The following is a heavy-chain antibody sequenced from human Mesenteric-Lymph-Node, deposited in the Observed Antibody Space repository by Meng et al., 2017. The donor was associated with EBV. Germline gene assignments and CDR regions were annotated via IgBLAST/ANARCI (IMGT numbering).Heavy chain of an antibody. CDR1: GGYVSGYY. J-gene: IGHJ4*02. Sequence: QVQLQHWGAGLLQPSWTLSLTWAVYGGYVSGYYWSWIRQPPGKGLAWIGEINHSVSTKYNPSLESRVTISVDTSKNQFSLKLTSVAAADTGVYFCARGRLGKSYSDPSGYSDFDYWGQGTLVTVSS. V-gene: IGHV4-34*01. CDR2: INHSVST. D-gene: IGHD3-22*01. CDR3: ARGRLGKSYSDPSGYSDFDY.